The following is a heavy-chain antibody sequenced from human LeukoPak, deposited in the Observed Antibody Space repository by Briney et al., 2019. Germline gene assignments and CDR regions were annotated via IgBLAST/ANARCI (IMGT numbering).Heavy chain of an antibody. V-gene: IGHV4-30-4*07. Sequence: PSETLSLTCAVSGGSISSGGYSWSWIRQPLGKGLEWIGYIYYSGSTYYNPSLKSRVTISVDTSKNQFSLKLSSVTAADTAVYYCARDPVIYSGYSEASYWGQGTLVTVSS. D-gene: IGHD5-12*01. CDR2: IYYSGST. CDR1: GGSISSGGYS. CDR3: ARDPVIYSGYSEASY. J-gene: IGHJ4*02.